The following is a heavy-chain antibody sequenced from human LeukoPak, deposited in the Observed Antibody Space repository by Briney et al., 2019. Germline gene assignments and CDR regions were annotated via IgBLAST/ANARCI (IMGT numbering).Heavy chain of an antibody. CDR3: PRHILLNWFDP. J-gene: IGHJ5*02. CDR2: IYTSGST. CDR1: GGSISSGSYY. V-gene: IGHV4-61*02. D-gene: IGHD2/OR15-2a*01. Sequence: SETLSLTCTVSGGSISSGSYYWSWIRQPAGKGLEWIGRIYTSGSTNYNPSLKSRATISVDTSKNQFSLKLSSVTAADTAVYYCPRHILLNWFDPWGQGTLVTVSS.